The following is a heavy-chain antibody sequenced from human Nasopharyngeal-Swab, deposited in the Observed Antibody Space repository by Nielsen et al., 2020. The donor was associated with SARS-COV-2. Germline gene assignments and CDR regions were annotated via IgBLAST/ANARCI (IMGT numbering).Heavy chain of an antibody. J-gene: IGHJ6*02. V-gene: IGHV3-9*01. D-gene: IGHD1-26*01. CDR2: ISWNSGSI. Sequence: SLKISCAASGFTFDDYAMHWVRQAPGKGLEWVSGISWNSGSIGYADPVKGRFTISRDNAKNSLYLQMNSLRAEDTALYYCATDATSYYYYGMDVWGQGTTVTVSS. CDR1: GFTFDDYA. CDR3: ATDATSYYYYGMDV.